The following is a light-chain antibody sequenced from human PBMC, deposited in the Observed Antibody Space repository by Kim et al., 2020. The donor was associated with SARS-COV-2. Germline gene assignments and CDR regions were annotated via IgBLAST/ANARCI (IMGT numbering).Light chain of an antibody. Sequence: QSVLTQPPSVSAAPGQNVTISCSGSSSDVGNNYVSWYQQRPATAPTLLIYDNNRRPSGIPDRFSGSKSGASATLEIIGLQTVDEAVYYCGTWDSRLIVLFGGGTQLTVL. CDR3: GTWDSRLIVL. J-gene: IGLJ3*02. V-gene: IGLV1-51*01. CDR2: DNN. CDR1: SSDVGNNY.